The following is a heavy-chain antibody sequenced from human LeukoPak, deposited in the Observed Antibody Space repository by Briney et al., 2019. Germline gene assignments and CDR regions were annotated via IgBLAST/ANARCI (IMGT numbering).Heavy chain of an antibody. D-gene: IGHD2-2*01. CDR3: AKIAADIVVVPREDYYYYYMDV. Sequence: GGSLRLSCAASGFTFSDYYMSWIRQAPGKGLEWVSYISSSGSTIYYADSVKGRFTISRDNAKNSLYLQMNSLRAEDTAVYYCAKIAADIVVVPREDYYYYYMDVWGKGTTVTVSS. CDR2: ISSSGSTI. V-gene: IGHV3-11*01. J-gene: IGHJ6*03. CDR1: GFTFSDYY.